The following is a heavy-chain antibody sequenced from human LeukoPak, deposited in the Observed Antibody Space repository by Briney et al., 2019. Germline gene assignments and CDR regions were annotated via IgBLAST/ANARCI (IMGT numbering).Heavy chain of an antibody. CDR3: ASGLRFLEWLGAFDI. CDR2: ISSSGSTI. D-gene: IGHD3-3*01. Sequence: GGSLRLSCAASGFTFSDYYMSWIRQAPGKGLEWVSYISSSGSTIYHADSVKGRFTISRDNAKNSLYLQMNSLRAEDTAVYYCASGLRFLEWLGAFDIWGQGTMVTVSS. CDR1: GFTFSDYY. J-gene: IGHJ3*02. V-gene: IGHV3-11*04.